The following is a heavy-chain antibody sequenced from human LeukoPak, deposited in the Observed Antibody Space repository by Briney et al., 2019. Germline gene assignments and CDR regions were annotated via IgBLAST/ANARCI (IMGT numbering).Heavy chain of an antibody. D-gene: IGHD6-13*01. CDR1: GGSFSGYY. CDR2: IYYSGST. J-gene: IGHJ6*03. Sequence: SETLSLTCAVYGGSFSGYYWSWIRQPPGKGLEWIGYIYYSGSTNYNPSLKSRVTISVDTSKNQFSRKLSSVTAADTAVYYCARPTEAHSWRTRYYDYYMEVWGKGTTVTASS. V-gene: IGHV4-59*01. CDR3: ARPTEAHSWRTRYYDYYMEV.